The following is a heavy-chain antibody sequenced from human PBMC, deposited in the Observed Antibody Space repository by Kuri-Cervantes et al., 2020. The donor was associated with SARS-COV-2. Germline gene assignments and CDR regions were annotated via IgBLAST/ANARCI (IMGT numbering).Heavy chain of an antibody. CDR3: ARRVVSGMDV. CDR1: GGSISSSSYY. D-gene: IGHD3-22*01. Sequence: GSLRLTCTVSGGSISSSSYYWGWIRQTPGKGLEWIGSIYYSGSTYYNPYLKSRVTISVDTSKNQFSLKLSSVTAADTAVYYCARRVVSGMDVWGQGTMVTVSS. V-gene: IGHV4-39*01. J-gene: IGHJ6*02. CDR2: IYYSGST.